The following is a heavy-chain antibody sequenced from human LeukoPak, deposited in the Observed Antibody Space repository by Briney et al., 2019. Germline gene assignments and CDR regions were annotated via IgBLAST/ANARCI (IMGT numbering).Heavy chain of an antibody. Sequence: GGSLRLSCAASGFTVSSNYMSWVRQAPGEGLEWVSVIYNSGNTYYADSVKSRFTISRDNSKNTLYLQMSSLRAEDTAVYYCAGEVIYGAFDIWGQGTMVTVSS. CDR3: AGEVIYGAFDI. V-gene: IGHV3-53*01. CDR2: IYNSGNT. CDR1: GFTVSSNY. J-gene: IGHJ3*02. D-gene: IGHD2/OR15-2a*01.